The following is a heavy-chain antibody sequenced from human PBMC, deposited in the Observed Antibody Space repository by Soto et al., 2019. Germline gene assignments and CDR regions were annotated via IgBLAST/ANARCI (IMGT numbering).Heavy chain of an antibody. V-gene: IGHV1-69*13. J-gene: IGHJ4*02. D-gene: IGHD6-6*01. Sequence: SVKVSSKASGGTFSSYAISWVRQALGQELEWMGGIIPIFGTANYAQKFQGRVTITADESTSTAYMELSSLRSEDTAVYYCARALSIAAYYFDYWGQGTLVTVSS. CDR2: IIPIFGTA. CDR3: ARALSIAAYYFDY. CDR1: GGTFSSYA.